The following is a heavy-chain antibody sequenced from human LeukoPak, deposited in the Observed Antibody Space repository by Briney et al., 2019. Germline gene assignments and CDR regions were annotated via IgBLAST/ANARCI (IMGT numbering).Heavy chain of an antibody. V-gene: IGHV1-69*04. D-gene: IGHD6-13*01. CDR3: ARAASERSSWYGSRGITYFNY. J-gene: IGHJ4*02. CDR1: GGTFSNYA. CDR2: IIPFVGIP. Sequence: SVKVSCKASGGTFSNYAISWVRQAPGQGLEWMGRIIPFVGIPNYAQKFQDRVTITADKSTTTAYMELSSLRSEDTAVYYCARAASERSSWYGSRGITYFNYWGQGTLVTVSS.